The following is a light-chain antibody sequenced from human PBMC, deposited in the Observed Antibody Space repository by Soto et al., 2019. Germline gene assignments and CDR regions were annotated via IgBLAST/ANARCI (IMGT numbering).Light chain of an antibody. J-gene: IGLJ2*01. CDR1: SGSIASNY. CDR3: QSYDSSNHGV. Sequence: NFMLTQPHSVSESPGKTVTISCTGSSGSIASNYVQWYQQRPGSAPTTVIHEDNQRPSGVPDRFSGSIDSSSNSASLTISGLKTEDEADYYCQSYDSSNHGVFGGGTKLTVL. V-gene: IGLV6-57*02. CDR2: EDN.